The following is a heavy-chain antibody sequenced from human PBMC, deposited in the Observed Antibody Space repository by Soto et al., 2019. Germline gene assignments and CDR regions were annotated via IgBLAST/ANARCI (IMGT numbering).Heavy chain of an antibody. Sequence: EVQLLESGGGLVQPGGSLRLSCVASGFPFSSYAMSWVRQTPGRGLECVSSISSGSNTYYTDSVRGRFTISRDNSKNSLYLQMSSRRADDTALYYCAKASATGKSDGMDVWGQGTTVSVSS. J-gene: IGHJ6*02. CDR3: AKASATGKSDGMDV. CDR2: ISSGSNT. V-gene: IGHV3-23*01. D-gene: IGHD7-27*01. CDR1: GFPFSSYA.